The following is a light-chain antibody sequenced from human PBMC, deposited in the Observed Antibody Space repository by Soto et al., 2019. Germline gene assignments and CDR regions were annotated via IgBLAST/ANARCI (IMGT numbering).Light chain of an antibody. Sequence: EIVLTQSPGTLSLSPGERATLSCRASQSVSSSYLAWYQQKPGQAPRLLIYGASSRATDISDRFSGSGSGTVFTLTISRLEPEDFPEYYFQQYGTSPPTFGQGTKVEIK. CDR2: GAS. J-gene: IGKJ1*01. CDR1: QSVSSSY. CDR3: QQYGTSPPT. V-gene: IGKV3-20*01.